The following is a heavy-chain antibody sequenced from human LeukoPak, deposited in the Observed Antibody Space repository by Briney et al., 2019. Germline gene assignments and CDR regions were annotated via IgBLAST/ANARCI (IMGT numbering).Heavy chain of an antibody. CDR2: IIYTGST. V-gene: IGHV4-59*08. CDR3: ARCGSGAGCPFDF. J-gene: IGHJ4*02. Sequence: SETLSLTCTVSGGSISNYYWGWVRQPPGKGLEWIGYIIYTGSTTYNPSLENRVTISLDTSKKQFSLKLTSVTAADTAMYYCARCGSGAGCPFDFWGQGTLVTVSS. D-gene: IGHD2-15*01. CDR1: GGSISNYY.